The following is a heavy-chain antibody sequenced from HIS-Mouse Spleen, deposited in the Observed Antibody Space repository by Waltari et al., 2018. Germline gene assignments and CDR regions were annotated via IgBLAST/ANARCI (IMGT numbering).Heavy chain of an antibody. CDR1: GGSISRSSYY. D-gene: IGHD6-13*01. CDR2: IYYSGST. CDR3: AREIPYSSSWYDWYFDL. V-gene: IGHV4-39*07. Sequence: QLQLQESGPGLVKPSETLSLTCTVSGGSISRSSYYWGWIRHPPGKGLEWIWSIYYSGSTYYNPSLKSRVTISVDTSKNQFSLKLSSVTAADTAVYYCAREIPYSSSWYDWYFDLWGRGTLVTVSS. J-gene: IGHJ2*01.